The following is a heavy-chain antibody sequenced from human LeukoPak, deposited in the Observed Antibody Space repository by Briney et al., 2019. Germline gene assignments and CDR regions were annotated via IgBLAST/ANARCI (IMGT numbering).Heavy chain of an antibody. D-gene: IGHD5-12*01. CDR1: GFTSIAHC. CDR2: INTNTGNP. J-gene: IGHJ4*02. Sequence: ASVKVSCKASGFTSIAHCIHWVRQAPGQGLEWMGWINTNTGNPTYAQGFTGRFVFSLDTSVSTAYLQISSLKAEDTAVYYCARDLGVATIDYWGQGTLVTVSS. V-gene: IGHV7-4-1*02. CDR3: ARDLGVATIDY.